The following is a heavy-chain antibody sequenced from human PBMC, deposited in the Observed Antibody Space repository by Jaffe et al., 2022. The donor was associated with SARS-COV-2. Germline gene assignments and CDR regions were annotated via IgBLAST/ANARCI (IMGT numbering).Heavy chain of an antibody. D-gene: IGHD2-2*01. J-gene: IGHJ4*02. V-gene: IGHV3-7*01. CDR2: IQQDGSEK. CDR1: GFTFSSYW. CDR3: AREGSKQLLSWLDY. Sequence: EVQLVESGGGLVQPGGSLRLSCAASGFTFSSYWMSWVRQAPGKGLEWVANIQQDGSEKYYVDSVKGRFTISRDNAKNSLYLQMNSLRAEDTAVYYCAREGSKQLLSWLDYWGQGTLVTVSS.